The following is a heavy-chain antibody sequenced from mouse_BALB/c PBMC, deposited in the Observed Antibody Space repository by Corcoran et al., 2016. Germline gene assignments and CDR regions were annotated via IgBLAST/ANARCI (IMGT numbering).Heavy chain of an antibody. CDR1: GYTFTDYN. CDR3: ARRYGTFDY. V-gene: IGHV1-18*01. Sequence: EVLLQQSGPELVKPGASVKIPCKASGYTFTDYNMDWVKQSHGKSLEWIGDINPNNGGTIYNQKFKGKATLTVDKSSSTAYMELRSLTSEDTAFYYCARRYGTFDYWGQGTTLTVSS. CDR2: INPNNGGT. D-gene: IGHD2-10*02. J-gene: IGHJ2*01.